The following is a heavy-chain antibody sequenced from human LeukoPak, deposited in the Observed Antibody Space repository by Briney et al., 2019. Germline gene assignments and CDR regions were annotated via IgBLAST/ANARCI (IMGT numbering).Heavy chain of an antibody. D-gene: IGHD1-26*01. V-gene: IGHV4-59*12. J-gene: IGHJ1*01. Sequence: SETLSLTCTVSGDSISSYYCTWIRQPPGKGLEWIGYTHYSGSTNSNPSLKSRVTISVDTPKNQFSLKLSSVTAADTAVYYCATRPSGSYHPIWAQGNLVTVS. CDR1: GDSISSYY. CDR2: THYSGST. CDR3: ATRPSGSYHPI.